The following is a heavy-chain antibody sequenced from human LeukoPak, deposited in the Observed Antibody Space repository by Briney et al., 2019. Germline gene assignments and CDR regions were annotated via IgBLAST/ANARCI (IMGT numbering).Heavy chain of an antibody. CDR3: ARQSGYVADY. J-gene: IGHJ4*02. CDR2: INHSGST. V-gene: IGHV4-34*01. CDR1: GGSFSGYY. Sequence: SETLSLTCAVYGGSFSGYYWSWIRQPPGKGLEWIGEINHSGSTNYNPSLKSRVTISVDTSKNQFSLKLSSVTAADTAVYYCARQSGYVADYWGQGTLVTVSS. D-gene: IGHD5-12*01.